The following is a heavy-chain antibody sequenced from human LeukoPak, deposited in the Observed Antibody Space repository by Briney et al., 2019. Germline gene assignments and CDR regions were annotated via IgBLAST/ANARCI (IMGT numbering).Heavy chain of an antibody. CDR1: RFTFSAYS. J-gene: IGHJ6*02. CDR3: ARGGILYGLDV. Sequence: PGGSLRLSCAASRFTFSAYSMTWVRQAPGKGLEWVSAISGSGDNTYYAGSVKGQFTISRDNSKNTLYLQMSSLRAEDTAAYFCARGGILYGLDVWGQGTTVTVSS. CDR2: ISGSGDNT. V-gene: IGHV3-23*01. D-gene: IGHD6-13*01.